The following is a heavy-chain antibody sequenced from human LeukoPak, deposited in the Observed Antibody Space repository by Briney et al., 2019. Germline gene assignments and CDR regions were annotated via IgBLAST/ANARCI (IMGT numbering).Heavy chain of an antibody. CDR3: ASPYFFGSGSLPI. CDR2: VFHSGTT. J-gene: IGHJ4*02. CDR1: GGSISNNAYY. Sequence: SETLSLTCTVSGGSISNNAYYWGWVRQPPGKGLEWIGTVFHSGTTFYSPSLKSRVIISVDTSKNQFSLKMNSVTAADTAVYYCASPYFFGSGSLPIWGQGTQVIVSS. V-gene: IGHV4-39*07. D-gene: IGHD3-10*01.